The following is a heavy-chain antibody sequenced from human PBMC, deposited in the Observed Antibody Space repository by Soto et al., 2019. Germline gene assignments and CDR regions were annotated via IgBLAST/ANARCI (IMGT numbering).Heavy chain of an antibody. CDR1: GFAFNNAW. J-gene: IGHJ4*01. CDR2: IKTQALGGTT. CDR3: TTDSYSPIVEVRFDY. V-gene: IGHV3-15*07. Sequence: GGSLRLSCAASGFAFNNAWINWVRQAPGKGLEWVGRIKTQALGGTTDFAAPVRGRFAITRDDSRNMVYMQMNTLNTEDTAVYYCTTDSYSPIVEVRFDYWGHGTLVTVSS. D-gene: IGHD1-26*01.